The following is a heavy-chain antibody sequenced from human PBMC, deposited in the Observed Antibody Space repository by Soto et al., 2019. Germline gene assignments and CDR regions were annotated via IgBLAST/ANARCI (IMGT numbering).Heavy chain of an antibody. D-gene: IGHD5-12*01. V-gene: IGHV4-34*01. Sequence: ETLSLTCAVNGGSFSDYYWSWVRQPPGKGLEWIGEISHSGSTSYNPSLKSRVTISIDTSKNQFSLKLSSVSAADTAMYYCARGLQRRFGGYKGLGYHGMDVWGQGTTVTVSS. J-gene: IGHJ6*02. CDR2: ISHSGST. CDR3: ARGLQRRFGGYKGLGYHGMDV. CDR1: GGSFSDYY.